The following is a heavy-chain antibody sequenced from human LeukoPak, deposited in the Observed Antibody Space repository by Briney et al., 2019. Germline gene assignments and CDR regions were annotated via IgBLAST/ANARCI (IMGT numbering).Heavy chain of an antibody. CDR2: IPYDGSNK. CDR1: GFTFSSYG. CDR3: AKDDSSDWYYFDY. D-gene: IGHD6-19*01. V-gene: IGHV3-30*02. J-gene: IGHJ4*02. Sequence: GGSLRLSCAASGFTFSSYGMHWVRQAPGKGLERVAFIPYDGSNKYYADSVKGRFTISRDNSKNTLYLQMNSLRAEDTAVYYCAKDDSSDWYYFDYWGQGTLVTVSS.